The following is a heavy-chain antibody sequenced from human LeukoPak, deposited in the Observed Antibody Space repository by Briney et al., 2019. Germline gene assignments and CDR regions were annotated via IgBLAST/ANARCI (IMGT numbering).Heavy chain of an antibody. CDR1: GYTFTSYE. J-gene: IGHJ4*02. CDR3: ARGLGSYDSSELTWPMISF. D-gene: IGHD3-22*01. Sequence: ASVKVSCKASGYTFTSYEINWVRQATGHGLEWMGWMNPDSGDTAYAQKFQGRITMTRSTSITTAYMELSSLTSEDTAVYYCARGLGSYDSSELTWPMISFWGQGTQVTVSS. CDR2: MNPDSGDT. V-gene: IGHV1-8*01.